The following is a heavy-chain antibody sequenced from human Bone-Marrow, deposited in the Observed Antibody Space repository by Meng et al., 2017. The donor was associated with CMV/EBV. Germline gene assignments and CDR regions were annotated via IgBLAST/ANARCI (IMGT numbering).Heavy chain of an antibody. D-gene: IGHD2-21*01. CDR1: GYTFTSYG. V-gene: IGHV1-18*01. CDR2: MSAYNGNT. Sequence: ASVKVSCKASGYTFTSYGISWVRQAPGQGLEWMGWMSAYNGNTNYAQKLQGRVTMTTDTSTSTAYMELTTLRSYDTAVYYCARDGSAMSYCGVDCPSDYWGQGTMVTVSS. CDR3: ARDGSAMSYCGVDCPSDY. J-gene: IGHJ4*02.